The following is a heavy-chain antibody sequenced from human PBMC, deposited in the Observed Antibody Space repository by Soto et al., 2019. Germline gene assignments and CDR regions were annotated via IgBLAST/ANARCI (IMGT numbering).Heavy chain of an antibody. CDR1: GGSFSGYY. CDR2: INHSGST. D-gene: IGHD3-3*01. CDR3: ARGRAYYDFWSGPAVAQRGFDP. Sequence: SETLSLTCAVYGGSFSGYYWSWIRQPPGKGLEWIGEINHSGSTNYNPSLKSRVTISVDTSKNQFSLKLSPVTAADTAVYYCARGRAYYDFWSGPAVAQRGFDPWGQGTLVTVSS. J-gene: IGHJ5*02. V-gene: IGHV4-34*01.